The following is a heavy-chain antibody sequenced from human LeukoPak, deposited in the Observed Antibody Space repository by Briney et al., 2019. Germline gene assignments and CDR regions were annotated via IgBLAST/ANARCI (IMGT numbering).Heavy chain of an antibody. CDR3: ARARYANAWYAFDI. CDR1: GGSVSSYY. D-gene: IGHD2-2*01. J-gene: IGHJ3*02. CDR2: LSHSGSS. Sequence: SSETLSLTCTVPGGSVSSYYWSWIRRPPWRRLQWIAYLSHSGSSDSNPSLTSRVTTLVDTSKNQFSLKLTSVTAADTAVYYCARARYANAWYAFDIWGHGTMVTVSS. V-gene: IGHV4-59*02.